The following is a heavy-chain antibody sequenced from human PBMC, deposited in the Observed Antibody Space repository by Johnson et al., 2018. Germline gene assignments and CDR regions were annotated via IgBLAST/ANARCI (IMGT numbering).Heavy chain of an antibody. CDR1: GFSVSGDY. J-gene: IGHJ1*01. D-gene: IGHD3-3*01. CDR3: AKYDHAVLTFAEYFQH. V-gene: IGHV3-53*01. CDR2: ISDEGET. Sequence: VQLVESGGALIQSGGSLRLSCAASGFSVSGDYMTWVRQAPGKGLEWVSLISDEGETYYADSVQGRFIISRDESKNTLFLHVNSLRAEDTALYYFAKYDHAVLTFAEYFQHWGQGTLLTVSS.